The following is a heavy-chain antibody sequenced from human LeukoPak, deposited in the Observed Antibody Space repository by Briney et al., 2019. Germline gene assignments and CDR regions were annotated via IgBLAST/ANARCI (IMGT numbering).Heavy chain of an antibody. CDR2: INPNSGGT. D-gene: IGHD2-21*02. CDR3: ARDLEEYCGGDCYSGY. Sequence: ASVKVSCKASGYTFTGYYMHWVRQAPGQGLEWMGWINPNSGGTNYAQKFQGRVTMTRDTSISTAYMELSRLRSDDTAVYYCARDLEEYCGGDCYSGYWGQGTLVTVSS. V-gene: IGHV1-2*02. J-gene: IGHJ4*02. CDR1: GYTFTGYY.